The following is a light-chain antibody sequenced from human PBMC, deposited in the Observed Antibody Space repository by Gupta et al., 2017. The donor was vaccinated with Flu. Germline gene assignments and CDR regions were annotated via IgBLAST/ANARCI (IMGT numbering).Light chain of an antibody. CDR2: DNN. CDR3: QSYDSSLSGSYV. J-gene: IGLJ1*01. Sequence: TIACTRSSSNIGAGYDVHRYQQLPGTPPTLLIHDNNNRPSGVPARCSGSKSGTSASLAITGLQAEEEADYYCQSYDSSLSGSYVFGTGTKVTVL. V-gene: IGLV1-40*01. CDR1: SSNIGAGYD.